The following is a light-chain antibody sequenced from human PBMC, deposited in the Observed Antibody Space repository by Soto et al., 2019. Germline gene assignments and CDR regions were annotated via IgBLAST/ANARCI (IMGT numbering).Light chain of an antibody. CDR3: SSYTTSSALV. CDR1: SSDVGGYAY. Sequence: QSALTQSASVSGSPGQSITIPCTGTSSDVGGYAYVSWYQQHPGKVPKLIIYEVIKRPSGVSHRFSGSKSGNTASLTISGLQTEDEADYYCSSYTTSSALVFGGGTKLTVL. J-gene: IGLJ2*01. CDR2: EVI. V-gene: IGLV2-14*01.